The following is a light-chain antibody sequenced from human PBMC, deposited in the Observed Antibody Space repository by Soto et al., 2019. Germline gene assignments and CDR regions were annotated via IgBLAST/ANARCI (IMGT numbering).Light chain of an antibody. V-gene: IGLV2-8*01. CDR3: SSYAGSNNLVI. CDR1: SSDVGGYNY. CDR2: EVS. Sequence: QSALTQPPSASGSPGQSYTISYTGTSSDVGGYNYVSWYQQHPGKVPKLMIYEVSKRPSGVPDRFSGSKSGNTASLTVSGLQAEDEADYYCSSYAGSNNLVIFGGGTKLTVL. J-gene: IGLJ2*01.